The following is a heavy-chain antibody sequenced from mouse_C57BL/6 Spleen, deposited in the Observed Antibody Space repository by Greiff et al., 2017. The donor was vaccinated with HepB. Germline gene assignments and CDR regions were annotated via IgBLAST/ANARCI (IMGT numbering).Heavy chain of an antibody. V-gene: IGHV1-64*01. Sequence: QVQLQQPGAELVKPGASVKLSCKASGYTFTSYWMHWVKQRPGQGLEWIGMIHPNSGSTNYNEKFKSKATLTVDKSSSTAYMQLSSLTSEDSAVYDSARAGYGSSLDYWGQGTTLTVSS. CDR3: ARAGYGSSLDY. CDR2: IHPNSGST. D-gene: IGHD1-1*01. CDR1: GYTFTSYW. J-gene: IGHJ2*01.